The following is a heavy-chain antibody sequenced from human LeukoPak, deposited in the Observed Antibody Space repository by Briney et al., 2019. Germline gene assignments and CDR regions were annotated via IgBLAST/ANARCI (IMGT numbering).Heavy chain of an antibody. CDR1: GGSISSGDYY. CDR3: ARDPSTYYYGSGSPSYYFDY. V-gene: IGHV4-30-4*01. Sequence: PSQTLSLTCTVSGGSISSGDYYWSWIRQPPGKGLEWIGYIYYSGSTYYNPSLKSRVTISVDTSKNQFSLKLSAVTAADTAVYYCARDPSTYYYGSGSPSYYFDYWGQGTLVTVSS. CDR2: IYYSGST. J-gene: IGHJ4*02. D-gene: IGHD3-10*01.